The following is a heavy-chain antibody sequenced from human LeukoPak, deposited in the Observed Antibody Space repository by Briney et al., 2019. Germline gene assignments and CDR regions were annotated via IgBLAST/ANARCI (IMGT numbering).Heavy chain of an antibody. CDR3: AKETGPFSY. CDR1: GFTFDSYA. V-gene: IGHV3-23*01. D-gene: IGHD7-27*01. Sequence: PGASLRLSCAVSGFTFDSYAMSWVRQAPGKGLEWVSVISRGGDTTYYADSVKGRFTLSRDNSKNTVYLQMNSLRAEDTPVYYCAKETGPFSYWGQGTLVTVSS. CDR2: ISRGGDTT. J-gene: IGHJ4*02.